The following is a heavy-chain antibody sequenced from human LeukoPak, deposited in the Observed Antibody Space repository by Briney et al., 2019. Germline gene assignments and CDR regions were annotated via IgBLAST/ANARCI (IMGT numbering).Heavy chain of an antibody. D-gene: IGHD3-16*01. CDR3: AREYLFGAFDI. CDR1: GFTFSSYW. V-gene: IGHV3-7*01. Sequence: GGSLRLSCAASGFTFSSYWMSWVRQAPGKGLEWVANIKQDGSEKYYVDSVKGRFTISRDNAKNPLYLQMNSLRAEDTAVYYCAREYLFGAFDIWGQGTMVTVSS. J-gene: IGHJ3*02. CDR2: IKQDGSEK.